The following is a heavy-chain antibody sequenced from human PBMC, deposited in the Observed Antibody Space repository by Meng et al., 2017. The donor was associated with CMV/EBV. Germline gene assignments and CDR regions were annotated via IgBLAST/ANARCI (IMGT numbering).Heavy chain of an antibody. CDR3: ARDSPGGCSSTSCYQRPHKGGYYYGMDV. V-gene: IGHV3-7*01. D-gene: IGHD2-2*01. Sequence: LSLTCAASGFTFSSSWMSWVRQAPGKGLEWVANIKQDGSEKYHVDSVKGRFTISRDNAKNSLYLQMNSLRAEDTAVYYCARDSPGGCSSTSCYQRPHKGGYYYGMDVWGQGTTVTVSS. J-gene: IGHJ6*02. CDR1: GFTFSSSW. CDR2: IKQDGSEK.